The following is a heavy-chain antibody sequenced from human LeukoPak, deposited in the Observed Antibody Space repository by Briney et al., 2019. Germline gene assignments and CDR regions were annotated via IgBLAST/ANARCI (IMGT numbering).Heavy chain of an antibody. Sequence: GGSLRLSCAASGFTFSTYSMNWVRQAPGKGLEWVSSVTGSSSNIYYADSVKGRFTISRDNAKNSLYLQMNSLRAEDTAVYYCAGGGGSYLFQHWGQGTLVTVSS. CDR2: VTGSSSNI. CDR1: GFTFSTYS. D-gene: IGHD1-26*01. J-gene: IGHJ1*01. V-gene: IGHV3-21*01. CDR3: AGGGGSYLFQH.